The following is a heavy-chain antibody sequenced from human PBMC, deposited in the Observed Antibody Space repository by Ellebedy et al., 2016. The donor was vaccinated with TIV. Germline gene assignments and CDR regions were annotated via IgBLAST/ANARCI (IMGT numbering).Heavy chain of an antibody. J-gene: IGHJ4*02. CDR1: GFTFSTYW. Sequence: PGGSLRLSCAASGFTFSTYWMHWVRQAPGKGLVWVSRISSDGSSTSYADAVKGRFTSSRDNAKHTLYLLMNSLRAEDTAVYYCATFTYTSGWSGDWGQGTLVTVSS. D-gene: IGHD6-19*01. V-gene: IGHV3-74*01. CDR2: ISSDGSST. CDR3: ATFTYTSGWSGD.